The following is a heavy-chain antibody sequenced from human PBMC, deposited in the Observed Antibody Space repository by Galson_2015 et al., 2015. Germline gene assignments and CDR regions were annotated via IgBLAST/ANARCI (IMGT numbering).Heavy chain of an antibody. CDR3: ARDIGRFYYYYGMDV. Sequence: SLRLSCAASGFTFSSYEMNWVRQAPGKGLEWVSYISSSGSTIYYADSAKGRFTISRDNAKNSLYLQMNSLRAEDTAVYYCARDIGRFYYYYGMDVWGQGTTVTVSS. D-gene: IGHD2-15*01. CDR1: GFTFSSYE. J-gene: IGHJ6*02. V-gene: IGHV3-48*03. CDR2: ISSSGSTI.